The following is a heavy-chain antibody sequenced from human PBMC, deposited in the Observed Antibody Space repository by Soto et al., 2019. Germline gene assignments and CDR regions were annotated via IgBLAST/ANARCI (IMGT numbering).Heavy chain of an antibody. CDR1: GGTFSSYT. V-gene: IGHV1-69*08. J-gene: IGHJ5*02. D-gene: IGHD5-12*01. CDR2: IIPILGIA. Sequence: QVQLVQSGAEVKKPGSSVKVSCKASGGTFSSYTISWVRQAPGQGLEWMGRIIPILGIANYAQKFQGRVTITADKSTSTADMELSSLRSEDTAVYYCARDWVDIVATGAGPAVDPWGQGTLVTVSS. CDR3: ARDWVDIVATGAGPAVDP.